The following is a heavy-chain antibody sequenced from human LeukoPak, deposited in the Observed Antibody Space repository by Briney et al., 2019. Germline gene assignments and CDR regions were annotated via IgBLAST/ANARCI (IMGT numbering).Heavy chain of an antibody. CDR2: TYYRSKWYN. D-gene: IGHD5-12*01. Sequence: SQTLSLTCAISGDSVSSNNAAWNWIRQSPSRGLEWLGRTYYRSKWYNDYAVSVKSRITINPDTSKNQFSLQLNSVTPEDTAVYYCAREKGRRATISLGVYYYYYMDVWGKGTTVTISS. V-gene: IGHV6-1*01. CDR1: GDSVSSNNAA. CDR3: AREKGRRATISLGVYYYYYMDV. J-gene: IGHJ6*03.